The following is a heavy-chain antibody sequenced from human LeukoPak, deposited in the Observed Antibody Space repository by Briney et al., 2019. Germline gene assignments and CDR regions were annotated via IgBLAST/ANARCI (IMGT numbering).Heavy chain of an antibody. D-gene: IGHD3-10*01. CDR3: ARVPKLLWFGESKIDP. Sequence: PSETLSLTCIVSGDSVSGYYWNWIRQPPGKGLEWIGYTHHSGNTLYNPSLKSRVTTSVDTSKNQFSLSLSSVTAADTAVYYCARVPKLLWFGESKIDPWGQGTLVTVSS. V-gene: IGHV4-59*02. CDR2: THHSGNT. J-gene: IGHJ5*02. CDR1: GDSVSGYY.